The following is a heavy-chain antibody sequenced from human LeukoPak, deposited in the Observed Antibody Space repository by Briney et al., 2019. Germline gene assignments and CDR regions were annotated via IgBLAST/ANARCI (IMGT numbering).Heavy chain of an antibody. D-gene: IGHD3-16*01. CDR3: AELGEQIDF. V-gene: IGHV3-48*03. CDR1: GFTFSSYE. Sequence: GGSLRLSCAASGFTFSSYEMNWVRQAPGKGLEWVSYISSSGSTIYYADSVKGRSTISRDNAKNSLYLQMNSLRVEDTAVYYCAELGEQIDFWGQGTLVTVSS. CDR2: ISSSGSTI. J-gene: IGHJ4*02.